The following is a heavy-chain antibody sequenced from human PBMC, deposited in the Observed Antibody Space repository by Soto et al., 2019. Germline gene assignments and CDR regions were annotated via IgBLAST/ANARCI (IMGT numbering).Heavy chain of an antibody. V-gene: IGHV1-18*01. Sequence: QVQLVQSGAEVKKPGASVKVSCKASGYTFTSYGISWVRQAPGQGLEWRGWISAYNGNTNYAQKLQGRVTMTTDTSTSTAYMELRSLRSDDTAVYYCARVSMITFGGVIVMSDYWGQGTLVTVSS. J-gene: IGHJ4*02. CDR1: GYTFTSYG. D-gene: IGHD3-16*02. CDR3: ARVSMITFGGVIVMSDY. CDR2: ISAYNGNT.